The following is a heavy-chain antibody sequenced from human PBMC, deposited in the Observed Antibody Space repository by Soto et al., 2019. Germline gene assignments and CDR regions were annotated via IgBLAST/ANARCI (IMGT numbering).Heavy chain of an antibody. J-gene: IGHJ4*02. Sequence: GGSLRLSCAASGFTFSSFEMNWVRQAPGKGLEWVSYISSSGSTIYYADSVKGRFTISRDNAQNSLFLQMNTLRPEDSAIYYCARVAYWGPGTQVTVSS. CDR2: ISSSGSTI. CDR3: ARVAY. CDR1: GFTFSSFE. V-gene: IGHV3-48*03.